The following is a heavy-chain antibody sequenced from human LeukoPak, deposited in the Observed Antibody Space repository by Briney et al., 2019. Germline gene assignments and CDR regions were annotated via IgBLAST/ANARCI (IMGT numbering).Heavy chain of an antibody. CDR3: ARADYYDSSGYYFDY. CDR2: ISSSSSTI. V-gene: IGHV3-48*01. CDR1: GFTFSSYS. Sequence: QAGGSLRLSCAASGFTFSSYSMNWVRQASGKGLEWVSYISSSSSTIYYADSVKGRFTISRDNAKNSLYLQMNSLRAEDTAVYYCARADYYDSSGYYFDYWGQGTLVTVSS. D-gene: IGHD3-22*01. J-gene: IGHJ4*02.